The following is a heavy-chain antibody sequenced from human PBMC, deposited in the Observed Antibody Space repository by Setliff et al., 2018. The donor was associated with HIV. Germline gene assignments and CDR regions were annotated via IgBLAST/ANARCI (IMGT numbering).Heavy chain of an antibody. V-gene: IGHV4-31*03. Sequence: PSETLSLTCTVSGDSISSGGYYWSWIRQYPGKGLEWIGYIYYSGSSYYNPSLQSRITMSVETSMNQFSLRLTSVTAADTAVYHCAKESHLEPLDWGQGALVTVSS. J-gene: IGHJ4*02. CDR2: IYYSGSS. CDR1: GDSISSGGYY. D-gene: IGHD1-1*01. CDR3: AKESHLEPLD.